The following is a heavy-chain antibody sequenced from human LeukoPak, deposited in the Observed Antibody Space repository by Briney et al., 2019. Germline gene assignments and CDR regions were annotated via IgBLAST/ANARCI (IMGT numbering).Heavy chain of an antibody. CDR2: ISGSGGST. J-gene: IGHJ4*02. V-gene: IGHV3-23*01. Sequence: GGSLRLSCAASGFTFSSYAMSWVRQAPGKGLEWVSAISGSGGSTYYADSVKGRFTISRDNSKNTLYLQMNSLRAEDTAVYYCAKAEWGSSGYTHWEYWGQGTLVTVSS. CDR1: GFTFSSYA. CDR3: AKAEWGSSGYTHWEY. D-gene: IGHD3-22*01.